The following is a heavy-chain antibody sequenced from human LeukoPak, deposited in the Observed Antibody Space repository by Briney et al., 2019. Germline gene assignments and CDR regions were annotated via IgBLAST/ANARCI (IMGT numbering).Heavy chain of an antibody. Sequence: ASVKVSCKASGYTFTSYAIHWVRQAPGQRLEWMGWINAGSGNTKYLEEFQGRVTITRDTAASTAYMELSSLRSEDTAVYYCARGIAVAMSWFDPWGQGTLVTVSS. CDR3: ARGIAVAMSWFDP. D-gene: IGHD6-19*01. V-gene: IGHV1-3*03. J-gene: IGHJ5*02. CDR1: GYTFTSYA. CDR2: INAGSGNT.